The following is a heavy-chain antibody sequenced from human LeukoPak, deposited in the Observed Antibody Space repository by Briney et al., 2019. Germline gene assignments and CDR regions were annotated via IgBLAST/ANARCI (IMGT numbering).Heavy chain of an antibody. V-gene: IGHV3-9*01. CDR1: GFTFDDYA. J-gene: IGHJ4*02. CDR3: ARSIPYGTTWYGRSDY. CDR2: ISWNSGSI. Sequence: GGSLRLSCAASGFTFDDYAMHWVRQAPGKGLEWVSGISWNSGSIGYADSVKGRFTISRDNALNSLYLQMNSLRAEDTAIYYCARSIPYGTTWYGRSDYWGQGTLVTVSS. D-gene: IGHD6-13*01.